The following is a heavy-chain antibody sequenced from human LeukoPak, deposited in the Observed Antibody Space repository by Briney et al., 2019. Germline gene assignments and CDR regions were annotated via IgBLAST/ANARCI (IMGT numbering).Heavy chain of an antibody. D-gene: IGHD1-26*01. CDR2: LSGSGVST. Sequence: PGGSLRLSCAASGFTFSSYAMSWVRQAPGKGLEWVSVLSGSGVSTYYADSVKGRFTISRDNSKNTLYLQMNSLRAEDTAIYYCARHGSGSSYNWFDPWGQGTLVTVSS. V-gene: IGHV3-23*01. CDR3: ARHGSGSSYNWFDP. CDR1: GFTFSSYA. J-gene: IGHJ5*02.